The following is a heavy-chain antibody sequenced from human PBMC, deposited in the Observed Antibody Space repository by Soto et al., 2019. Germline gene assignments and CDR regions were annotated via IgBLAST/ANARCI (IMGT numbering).Heavy chain of an antibody. CDR2: ISPEGSRK. CDR1: GFTFSSYG. D-gene: IGHD3-9*01. J-gene: IGHJ4*01. Sequence: PGGSLRLSCAASGFTFSSYGMHWVRQAPGKGLEWVAKISPEGSRKHYVDSVKGRFAISRDNAKNSVDLLMNSLRVDDSALYYYMTGYAYSGLGTLVTVSS. CDR3: MTGYAY. V-gene: IGHV3-7*01.